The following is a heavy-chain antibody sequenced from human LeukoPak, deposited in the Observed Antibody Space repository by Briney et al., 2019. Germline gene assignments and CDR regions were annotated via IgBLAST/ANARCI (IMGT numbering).Heavy chain of an antibody. V-gene: IGHV4-59*12. CDR3: AREDAEQMDNSFDI. CDR2: IYYSGST. J-gene: IGHJ3*02. D-gene: IGHD5-24*01. Sequence: KPSETLSLTCTVSGGSISSYYWSWIRQPPGKGLEWIGYIYYSGSTNYNPSLKSRVTISVDTSKNQFSLKLRSVTAADTAVYYCAREDAEQMDNSFDIWGQGTMVTVSS. CDR1: GGSISSYY.